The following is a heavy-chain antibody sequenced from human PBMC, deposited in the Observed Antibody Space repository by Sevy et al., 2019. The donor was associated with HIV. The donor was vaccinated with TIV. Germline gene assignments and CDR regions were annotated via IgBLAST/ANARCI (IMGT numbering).Heavy chain of an antibody. D-gene: IGHD3-9*01. J-gene: IGHJ4*02. Sequence: GGSLRLSCVVSGFTFTSYWMSWVRQTPGKGLDWVATISPNGSDKYYVDSLKGRFTISRDNAKNSLYLQMNSLRAEDTAVYYGGRYFDSSGSYSSESQRFDYWGQGTLVTVSS. CDR2: ISPNGSDK. CDR3: GRYFDSSGSYSSESQRFDY. V-gene: IGHV3-7*01. CDR1: GFTFTSYW.